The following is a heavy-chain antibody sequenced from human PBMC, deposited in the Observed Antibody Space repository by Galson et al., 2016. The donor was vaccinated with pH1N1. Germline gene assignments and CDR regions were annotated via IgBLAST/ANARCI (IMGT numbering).Heavy chain of an antibody. Sequence: SLRLSCAASGFIFGSYWMHWVRQVPGKGLVWVSRIKSDGSGTTYADSVKGRFTISRDNAKNSLYLQMNSLRAEDTAVYYCESQHYYGSGVDYWGQGTLVTVSS. CDR1: GFIFGSYW. D-gene: IGHD3-10*01. CDR2: IKSDGSGT. V-gene: IGHV3-74*03. J-gene: IGHJ4*02. CDR3: ESQHYYGSGVDY.